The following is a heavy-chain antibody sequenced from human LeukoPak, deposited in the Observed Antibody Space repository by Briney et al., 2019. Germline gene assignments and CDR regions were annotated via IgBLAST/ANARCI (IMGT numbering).Heavy chain of an antibody. V-gene: IGHV3-7*01. Sequence: PGGSLRLSCAASGFTFSVSWMSWVRQAPGKGLEWVANIKQDGSVQSYVDSVKGRFTISRDNAKNSLYLQMNSLRAEDTAVYYCARDPTDRSARSIAAAGTLTSDLDYWGQGTLVTVSS. CDR1: GFTFSVSW. CDR3: ARDPTDRSARSIAAAGTLTSDLDY. D-gene: IGHD6-13*01. J-gene: IGHJ4*02. CDR2: IKQDGSVQ.